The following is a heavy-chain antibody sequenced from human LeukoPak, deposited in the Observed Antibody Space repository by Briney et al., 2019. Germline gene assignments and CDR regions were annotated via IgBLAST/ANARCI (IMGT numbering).Heavy chain of an antibody. J-gene: IGHJ6*03. V-gene: IGHV1-69*05. CDR3: ARAHYYDSSGYYGYYYYMDV. CDR1: GGTFTSYA. D-gene: IGHD3-22*01. Sequence: SVKVSCKASGGTFTSYAISWVRQAPGQGLEGMGGTIPIFGTANYAQKFQGRVTITTDESTSTAYMELSSLRSEDTAVYYCARAHYYDSSGYYGYYYYMDVWGKGTTVTVSS. CDR2: TIPIFGTA.